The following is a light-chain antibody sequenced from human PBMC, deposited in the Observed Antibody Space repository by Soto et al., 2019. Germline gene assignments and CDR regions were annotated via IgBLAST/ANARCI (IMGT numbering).Light chain of an antibody. J-gene: IGLJ1*01. CDR1: SSHIGSNT. V-gene: IGLV1-44*01. CDR2: SNN. Sequence: QSVVTRPAPASGTPGQRVTISCSGSSSHIGSNTVNWYQQLPGTAPKLLIYSNNQRPSGVPDRFSGSKSGTSASLAISGLQSEDEADYYCAAWDDSLNGFYVFGTGTKVTVL. CDR3: AAWDDSLNGFYV.